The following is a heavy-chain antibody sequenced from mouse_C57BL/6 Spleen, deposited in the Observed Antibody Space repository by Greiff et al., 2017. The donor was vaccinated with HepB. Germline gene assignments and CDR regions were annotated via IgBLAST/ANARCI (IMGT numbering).Heavy chain of an antibody. J-gene: IGHJ2*01. D-gene: IGHD1-1*01. V-gene: IGHV1-72*01. CDR1: GYTFTSYW. CDR2: TDPNSGGT. Sequence: QVQLQQPGAELVKPGASVKLSCKASGYTFTSYWMHWVKQRPGRGLEWIGRTDPNSGGTKYNEKFKSKATLTVDKPSSTAYMQLSSLTSEDSADYYCARSTTVVAPYYFDYWGQGTTLTVSA. CDR3: ARSTTVVAPYYFDY.